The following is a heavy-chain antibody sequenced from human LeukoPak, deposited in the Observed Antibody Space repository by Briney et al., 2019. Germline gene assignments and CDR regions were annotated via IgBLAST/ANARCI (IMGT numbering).Heavy chain of an antibody. D-gene: IGHD5-12*01. CDR2: ISWNSGSI. CDR3: AKVKEAGDIVASEYFDY. CDR1: GFTFDDYA. V-gene: IGHV3-9*01. Sequence: GRSLRLSCAASGFTFDDYAMHWVRQAPGKGLEWVSGISWNSGSIGYADSVKGRFTISRDNAKNSLYLQMNSLRAEDTALYYCAKVKEAGDIVASEYFDYWGQGTLVTVSS. J-gene: IGHJ4*02.